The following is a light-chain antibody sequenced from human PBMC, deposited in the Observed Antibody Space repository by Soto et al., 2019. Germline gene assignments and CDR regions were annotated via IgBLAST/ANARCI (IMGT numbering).Light chain of an antibody. CDR2: AAS. CDR3: HHYNSYSGT. Sequence: DIQMTQSPSSVSASVGDRFTITCRASQGISSWLAWYQQKPGKAPKLLIYAASSLQSGVPSRFSGSGSGTEFTLTISSLQPDDFATYYCHHYNSYSGTFGQGSKVDIK. CDR1: QGISSW. V-gene: IGKV1D-16*01. J-gene: IGKJ1*01.